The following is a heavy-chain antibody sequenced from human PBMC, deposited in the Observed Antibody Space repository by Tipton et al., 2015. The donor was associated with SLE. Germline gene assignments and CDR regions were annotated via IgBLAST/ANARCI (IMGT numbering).Heavy chain of an antibody. Sequence: GSLRLSCAASGFTFSSYAMSWVRQAPGKGLEWVSAISGSGGSTYYADSVKGRFTISRDNSKNTLYLQMNSLRAEDTAVYYCAKDLGYFGCMDVWGQGTTVTVSS. CDR3: AKDLGYFGCMDV. V-gene: IGHV3-23*01. CDR2: ISGSGGST. J-gene: IGHJ6*02. CDR1: GFTFSSYA. D-gene: IGHD6-13*01.